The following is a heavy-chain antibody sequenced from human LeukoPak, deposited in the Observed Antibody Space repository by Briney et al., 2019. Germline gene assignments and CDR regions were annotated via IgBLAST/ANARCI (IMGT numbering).Heavy chain of an antibody. CDR1: GFNLRTSD. V-gene: IGHV3-30*02. CDR2: IQYDGSRK. J-gene: IGHJ5*02. CDR3: ARGGERYSYHNWFDP. Sequence: PGGSVRLSGSRFGFNLRTSDMHWVRQAAGKGVDGVYFIQYDGSRKNYVDSVKGRFTIPRDNSKNTLYLQMGSLRAEDMAVYYCARGGERYSYHNWFDPWGQGTLVTVSS. D-gene: IGHD5-18*01.